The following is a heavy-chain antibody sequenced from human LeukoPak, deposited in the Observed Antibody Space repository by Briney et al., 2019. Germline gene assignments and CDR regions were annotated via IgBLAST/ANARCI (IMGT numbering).Heavy chain of an antibody. V-gene: IGHV1-69*13. CDR2: IIPIFGTT. D-gene: IGHD6-13*01. J-gene: IGHJ4*02. Sequence: SVKVSCKASGGTFSSYAISWVRQAPGQGLEWMGGIIPIFGTTNYAQKFQGRVTITADESTSTAYKQLSSLRSEDTAVYYCARNFIAAAGTTFGYWGQGTLVTVSS. CDR3: ARNFIAAAGTTFGY. CDR1: GGTFSSYA.